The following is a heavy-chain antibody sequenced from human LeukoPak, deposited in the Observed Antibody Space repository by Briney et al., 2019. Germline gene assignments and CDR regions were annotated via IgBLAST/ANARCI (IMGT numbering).Heavy chain of an antibody. CDR3: ARGRYCSGN. CDR1: GFTFSSYW. J-gene: IGHJ4*02. D-gene: IGHD2-15*01. Sequence: GGSLRLSCAASGFTFSSYWMSWVRQAPGKGLEWVANVNEDGSAKYYVDSVKGRFTISRDNAKNSLYLQMNSLRDEDTAVYFCARGRYCSGNWGQGTLVSVSS. CDR2: VNEDGSAK. V-gene: IGHV3-7*03.